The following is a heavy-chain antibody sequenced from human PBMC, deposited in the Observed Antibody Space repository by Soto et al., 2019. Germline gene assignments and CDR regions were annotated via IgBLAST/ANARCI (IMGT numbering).Heavy chain of an antibody. V-gene: IGHV1-69*02. J-gene: IGHJ6*02. CDR1: GGTFRSYT. Sequence: QVQLVQSGAEVKKPGSSVKVSCKASGGTFRSYTISWVRQAPGQGLEWMGRIIPILGIANYAQKFQGRVTITADKSTSTAYMELSSLRSEDTAVYYCVGYCSSTSCYAFYGMDVWGQGTTVTVSS. D-gene: IGHD2-2*01. CDR2: IIPILGIA. CDR3: VGYCSSTSCYAFYGMDV.